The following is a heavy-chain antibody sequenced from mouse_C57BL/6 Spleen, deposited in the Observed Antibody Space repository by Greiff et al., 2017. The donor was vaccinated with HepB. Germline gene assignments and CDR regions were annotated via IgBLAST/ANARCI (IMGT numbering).Heavy chain of an antibody. V-gene: IGHV1-55*01. CDR3: ARAAIYYGNYGYFDY. D-gene: IGHD2-1*01. CDR2: IYPGSGST. J-gene: IGHJ2*01. Sequence: QVQLQQPGAELVKPGASVKMSCKASGYTFTSYWITWVKQRPGQGLEWIGDIYPGSGSTNYNEKFKSKATLTVDTSSSTAYMQLSSLTSEDSAVDYCARAAIYYGNYGYFDYWGQGTTLTVSS. CDR1: GYTFTSYW.